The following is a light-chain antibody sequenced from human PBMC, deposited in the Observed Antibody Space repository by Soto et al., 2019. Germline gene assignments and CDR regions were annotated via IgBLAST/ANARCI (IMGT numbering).Light chain of an antibody. V-gene: IGKV1-27*01. CDR2: DAS. J-gene: IGKJ1*01. CDR1: QDISNY. Sequence: DIQMTQSPSSLSASIGDRVTITCRASQDISNYLAWYQQTPGTVPKLLIYDASTLRSGVPSRFSGRGSGTEFTLTISSLQPEDVATYYCQQYRSLTPWTFGQGTKVEI. CDR3: QQYRSLTPWT.